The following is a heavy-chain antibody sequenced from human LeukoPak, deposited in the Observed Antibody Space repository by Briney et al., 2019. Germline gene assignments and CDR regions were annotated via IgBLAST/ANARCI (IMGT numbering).Heavy chain of an antibody. CDR3: ARSGYSYGADAFDI. J-gene: IGHJ3*02. D-gene: IGHD5-18*01. CDR1: GHTFTGYY. Sequence: VASVKVSCKASGHTFTGYYMHWVRQAPGQGLEWMGWINPNSGGTNYAQKFQGRVTMTRDTSISTAYMELSRLRSDDTAVYYCARSGYSYGADAFDIWGQGTMVTVSS. CDR2: INPNSGGT. V-gene: IGHV1-2*02.